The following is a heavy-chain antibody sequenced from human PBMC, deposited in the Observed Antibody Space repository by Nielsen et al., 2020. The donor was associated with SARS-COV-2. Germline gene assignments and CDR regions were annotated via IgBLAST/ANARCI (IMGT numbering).Heavy chain of an antibody. CDR3: AKVPSKHDAFDI. V-gene: IGHV3-33*03. J-gene: IGHJ3*02. CDR2: IWYDGSNK. D-gene: IGHD2/OR15-2a*01. CDR1: GFTFSSYG. Sequence: GSLKISRAASGFTFSSYGMHWVRQAPGKGLEWVAVIWYDGSNKYYADSVKGRFTISRDNSKNSLYLQMNSLRTEDTALYYCAKVPSKHDAFDIWGQGTMVTVSS.